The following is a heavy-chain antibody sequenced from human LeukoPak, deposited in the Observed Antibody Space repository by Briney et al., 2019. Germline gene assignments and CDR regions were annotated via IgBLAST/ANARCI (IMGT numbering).Heavy chain of an antibody. D-gene: IGHD6-19*01. J-gene: IGHJ6*02. Sequence: PGGSLRLSCAASGFTFSSHWMTWIRQAPGKGLEWVSVIYSGGSTYYADSVKGRFTISRDNSKNTLYLQMNSLRAEDTAVYYCARVEEWLVENYYYYGMDVWGQGTTVTVSS. CDR3: ARVEEWLVENYYYYGMDV. CDR1: GFTFSSHW. V-gene: IGHV3-53*01. CDR2: IYSGGST.